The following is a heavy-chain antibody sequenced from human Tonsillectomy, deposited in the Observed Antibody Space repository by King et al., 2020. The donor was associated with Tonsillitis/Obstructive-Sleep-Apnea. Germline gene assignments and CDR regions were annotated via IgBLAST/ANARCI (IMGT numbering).Heavy chain of an antibody. Sequence: QLVQSGAEVKKPGESLKISCKGSGYSFTSYWIGWVRQMPGKGLEWMGIIYPGDSDTRYSPSFQGQVTISADKSISTAYLQWSSLKASDTAMYYCARGKYYDFWSGNYYYMDVWGKGTTVTVSS. J-gene: IGHJ6*03. CDR2: IYPGDSDT. CDR1: GYSFTSYW. CDR3: ARGKYYDFWSGNYYYMDV. D-gene: IGHD3-3*01. V-gene: IGHV5-51*01.